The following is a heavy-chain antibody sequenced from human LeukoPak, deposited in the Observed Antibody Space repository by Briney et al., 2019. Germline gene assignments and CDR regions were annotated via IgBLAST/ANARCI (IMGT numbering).Heavy chain of an antibody. Sequence: GGTLRLSCAAPGFTFSSYWMSWVRQAPGKGLEWVANIKQDGSEKYYVASVRGRFTISRDNAKNSLYLQMNSLRAEDTAVYYCAREGVGDFFDFWGQGTLVTVSS. D-gene: IGHD3-10*01. CDR1: GFTFSSYW. V-gene: IGHV3-7*01. CDR2: IKQDGSEK. J-gene: IGHJ4*01. CDR3: AREGVGDFFDF.